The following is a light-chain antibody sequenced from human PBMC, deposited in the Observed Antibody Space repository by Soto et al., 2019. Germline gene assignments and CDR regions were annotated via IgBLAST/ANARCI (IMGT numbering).Light chain of an antibody. V-gene: IGKV1-5*03. CDR1: LSIGSY. Sequence: DIHMTQSPTTQSASVGNRVTITYRASLSIGSYLAWYQEKPGKAPNLLIYKASSLESGVPSRLSGSGSGTVFTLPIRSLQPDYFASYYCQQYESYWTFGQGTKVEIK. CDR2: KAS. CDR3: QQYESYWT. J-gene: IGKJ1*01.